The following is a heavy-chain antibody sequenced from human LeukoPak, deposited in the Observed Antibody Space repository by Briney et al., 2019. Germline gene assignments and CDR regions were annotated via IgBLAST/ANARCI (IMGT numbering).Heavy chain of an antibody. CDR2: IIPILGIA. J-gene: IGHJ5*02. CDR1: GGTFSSYA. D-gene: IGHD1-26*01. V-gene: IGHV1-69*04. Sequence: GSSVKVSCKASGGTFSSYAMSWVRQAPGQGLEWMGRIIPILGIANYAQKFQGRVTITADKSTSTAYMELSSLRSEDTAVYYCARDLRLSGSYFRFDPWGQGTLVTVSS. CDR3: ARDLRLSGSYFRFDP.